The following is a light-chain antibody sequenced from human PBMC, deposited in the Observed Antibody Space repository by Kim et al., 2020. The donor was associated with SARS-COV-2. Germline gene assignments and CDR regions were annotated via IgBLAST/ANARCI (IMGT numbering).Light chain of an antibody. CDR3: AAWDDTLNGPV. J-gene: IGLJ2*01. CDR1: SSNIGSNT. Sequence: ELTQPPSASGTPGQRVTISCSGSSSNIGSNTVNWYQHLPGTAPKLLIYSNNQRPSGVPDRFSGSKSGTSASLAISGLQSEDEADYYCAAWDDTLNGPVFGGGTNLTVL. CDR2: SNN. V-gene: IGLV1-44*01.